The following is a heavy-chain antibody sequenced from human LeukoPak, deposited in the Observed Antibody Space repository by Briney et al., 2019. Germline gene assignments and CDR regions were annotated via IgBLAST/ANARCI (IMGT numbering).Heavy chain of an antibody. V-gene: IGHV4-38-2*01. CDR3: TRRLVVLQGFDY. CDR1: GYSISSGYY. Sequence: SETLSLTCAVSGYSISSGYYWGWIRQPPGKGLEWIGSIYHSGSTYYNPSLKSRVTISVDTSKNQFSLKLSSVTAADTAVYYCTRRLVVLQGFDYWGQGTLVTVSS. CDR2: IYHSGST. D-gene: IGHD3-16*02. J-gene: IGHJ4*02.